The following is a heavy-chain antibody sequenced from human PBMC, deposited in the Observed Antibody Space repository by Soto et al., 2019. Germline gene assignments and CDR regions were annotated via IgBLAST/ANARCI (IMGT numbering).Heavy chain of an antibody. CDR2: ISGSGGST. V-gene: IGHV3-23*01. Sequence: GGSLRLSCAASGFTFSSYAMSWVRQAPGKGLEWVSAISGSGGSTYYADSVKGRFTISRDNSKNTLYLQMNSLRAEDTAVYYCEKGSIIVVVITSFDYWGQGTLVTVSS. CDR3: EKGSIIVVVITSFDY. J-gene: IGHJ4*02. CDR1: GFTFSSYA. D-gene: IGHD3-22*01.